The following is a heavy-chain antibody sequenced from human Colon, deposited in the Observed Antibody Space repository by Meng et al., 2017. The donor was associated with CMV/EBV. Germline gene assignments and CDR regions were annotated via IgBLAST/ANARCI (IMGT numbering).Heavy chain of an antibody. Sequence: GVSLRLSCVGSGFTFDDHVMHWVRQVPGKGLEWVSGISWNSDTIGYVDSVKGRFTISRDNAKNSLSLEMNSLRPEDTGLYYCAKDRSISQLFYDFDSWGQGTLVTVSS. V-gene: IGHV3-9*01. J-gene: IGHJ4*02. CDR2: ISWNSDTI. CDR1: GFTFDDHV. CDR3: AKDRSISQLFYDFDS. D-gene: IGHD2/OR15-2a*01.